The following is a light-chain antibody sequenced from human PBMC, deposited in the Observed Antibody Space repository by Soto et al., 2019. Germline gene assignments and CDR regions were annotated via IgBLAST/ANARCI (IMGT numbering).Light chain of an antibody. CDR2: EVS. CDR1: SSDVGGYNY. CDR3: RSYAGSNNGV. Sequence: QSALTQPPSASGSPGQSVTISCTGTSSDVGGYNYVSWYQQHPGKAPKLMIYEVSKRPSGVPDRFSGSKSGNTASLTVSGLQAEVEDDYYCRSYAGSNNGVFGPGTKVTVL. V-gene: IGLV2-8*01. J-gene: IGLJ1*01.